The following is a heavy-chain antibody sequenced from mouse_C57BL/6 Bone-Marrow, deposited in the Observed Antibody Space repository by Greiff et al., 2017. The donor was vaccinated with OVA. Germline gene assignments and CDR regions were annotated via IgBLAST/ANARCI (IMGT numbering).Heavy chain of an antibody. V-gene: IGHV1-50*01. CDR2: IDPSDSYT. CDR1: GYTFTSYW. Sequence: VQLQQPGAELVKPGASVKLSCKASGYTFTSYWMQWVKQRPGQGLEWIGEIDPSDSYTNYNQKFKGKATLTVDTSSSTAYMQLSSLTSEDSAVYYCARSAYYYGSIPGWFAYWGQGTLVTVSA. J-gene: IGHJ3*01. CDR3: ARSAYYYGSIPGWFAY. D-gene: IGHD1-1*01.